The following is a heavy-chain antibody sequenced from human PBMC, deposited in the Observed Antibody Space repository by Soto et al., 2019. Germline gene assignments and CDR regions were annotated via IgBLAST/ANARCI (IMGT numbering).Heavy chain of an antibody. CDR1: GYTFTSYD. CDR2: MNPNSGNT. Sequence: ASVKVSCKASGYTFTSYDINCVRQATGQGLEWMGWMNPNSGNTGFAQKFQGRVTMTRNTSISTAYMELSSLRSEDTAVYYCARSAQLVYYYYGMDVWGQGTTVTVSS. CDR3: ARSAQLVYYYYGMDV. V-gene: IGHV1-8*01. D-gene: IGHD6-13*01. J-gene: IGHJ6*02.